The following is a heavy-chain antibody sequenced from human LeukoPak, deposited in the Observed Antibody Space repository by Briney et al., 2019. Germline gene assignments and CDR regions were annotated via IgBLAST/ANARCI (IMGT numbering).Heavy chain of an antibody. V-gene: IGHV4-34*01. Sequence: SETLSLTCAVYGGSFSGYYWSWIRQPPGKGLEWIGEINHSGSTNYNPSLKSRVTISVDTSKNQFSLKLSSVTAADTAVYYCARGPSDLEFDYWGQGTPVTVSS. J-gene: IGHJ4*02. CDR2: INHSGST. CDR3: ARGPSDLEFDY. CDR1: GGSFSGYY.